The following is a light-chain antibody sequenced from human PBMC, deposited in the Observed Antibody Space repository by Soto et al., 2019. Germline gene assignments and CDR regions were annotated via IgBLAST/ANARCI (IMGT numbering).Light chain of an antibody. J-gene: IGLJ1*01. CDR2: RNN. CDR3: AAWDDSLSDNYV. V-gene: IGLV1-47*01. CDR1: SPNIGSNY. Sequence: QSVLTQPPSASGTPGQRVTISCSGSSPNIGSNYVYWYQQLPGTAPKLLIYRNNQRPSGVPDRFSGSKSGTSASLAISGLRSEDEADYYCAAWDDSLSDNYVFGTGTKLTVL.